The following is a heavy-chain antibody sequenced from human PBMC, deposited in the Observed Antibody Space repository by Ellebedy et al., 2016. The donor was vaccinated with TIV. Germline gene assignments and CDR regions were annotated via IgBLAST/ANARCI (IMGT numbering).Heavy chain of an antibody. V-gene: IGHV3-66*02. J-gene: IGHJ4*02. Sequence: PGGSLRLSCAASGFTLSRHWMSWVRQAPGTGLEWVSIIYSDGSTSYADSVTGRFTISRDNSNNTLYLQMTSLRTEDTAVYYCAKERHHQHPRWMGPTYFDYWGQGTLVAVSS. CDR1: GFTLSRHW. CDR3: AKERHHQHPRWMGPTYFDY. CDR2: IYSDGST. D-gene: IGHD4-23*01.